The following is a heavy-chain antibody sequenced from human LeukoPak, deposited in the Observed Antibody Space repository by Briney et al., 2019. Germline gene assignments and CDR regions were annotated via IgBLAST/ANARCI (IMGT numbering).Heavy chain of an antibody. CDR3: ARFPNVVAPSIGAIDI. CDR2: VIAIFGDT. Sequence: GASVKVSCKASGGTFSSFPIGWVRQAPGQGLEWVGQVIAIFGDTKYAQKFQGRLTITADESSSTAYMELRSLRSEDTAMYYCARFPNVVAPSIGAIDIWGQGTMVIVSS. CDR1: GGTFSSFP. J-gene: IGHJ3*02. V-gene: IGHV1-69*01. D-gene: IGHD2-15*01.